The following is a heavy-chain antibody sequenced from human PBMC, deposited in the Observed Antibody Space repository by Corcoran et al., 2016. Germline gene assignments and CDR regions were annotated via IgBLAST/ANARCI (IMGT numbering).Heavy chain of an antibody. CDR2: GYYSGTT. CDR3: ARGGRNYGNYVGSFDY. V-gene: IGHV4-39*07. CDR1: GGSVSSNNYY. J-gene: IGHJ4*02. Sequence: QLQLQESGPGLVKPSETLSLTCTVSGGSVSSNNYYWGWIRQPPGKGLEWIGSGYYSGTTYYNPSLKSRFTISLDTSKIQFSLKVNSVTAADTAVYYCARGGRNYGNYVGSFDYWGQGILVTVSS. D-gene: IGHD4-17*01.